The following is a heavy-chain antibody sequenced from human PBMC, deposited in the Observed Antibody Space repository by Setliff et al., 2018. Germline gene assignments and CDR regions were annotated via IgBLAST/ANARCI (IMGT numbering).Heavy chain of an antibody. V-gene: IGHV4-38-2*02. D-gene: IGHD6-19*01. Sequence: SETLSLTCTVSGYSISSGYYWGWFRQPPGKGLEWIGRIYHSGSTSYHPSLNSRVTISVDTSKNQFSLKLSSVTAADTAVYYCARVGDSSGWDFSRYFDYWGQGTLVTVSS. J-gene: IGHJ4*02. CDR2: IYHSGST. CDR3: ARVGDSSGWDFSRYFDY. CDR1: GYSISSGYY.